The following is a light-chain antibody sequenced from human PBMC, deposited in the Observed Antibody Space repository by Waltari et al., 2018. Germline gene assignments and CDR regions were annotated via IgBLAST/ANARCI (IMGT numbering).Light chain of an antibody. CDR1: SGHSTYA. CDR3: QTWGTGTVV. J-gene: IGLJ2*01. V-gene: IGLV4-69*01. Sequence: QLVLTQSPSASASLGASVKLTCTLSSGHSTYAIAWHQQQPEKGPRYLLKLNSDGSHSKGDGIPVRFSGYRSGAERYLTISSLQSEDEGDYYCQTWGTGTVVFGGGTKLTVL. CDR2: LNSDGSH.